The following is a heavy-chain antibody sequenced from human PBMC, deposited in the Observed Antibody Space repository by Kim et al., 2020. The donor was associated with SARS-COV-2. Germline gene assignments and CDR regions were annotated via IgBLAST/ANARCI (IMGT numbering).Heavy chain of an antibody. CDR3: TRWDYYDSSGKKDH. CDR1: GFTLSGSG. Sequence: GGSLRLSCAASGFTLSGSGMHWVRQAPGKGLEWIGRIGSKANTYATTYAASVKGRFTISRDDSKNTAYLQMNSLKTDDTAMYYCTRWDYYDSSGKKDHWGQGSLVTVSS. D-gene: IGHD3-22*01. J-gene: IGHJ4*02. CDR2: IGSKANTYAT. V-gene: IGHV3-73*01.